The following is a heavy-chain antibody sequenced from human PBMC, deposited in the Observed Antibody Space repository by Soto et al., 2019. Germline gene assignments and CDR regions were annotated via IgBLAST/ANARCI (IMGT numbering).Heavy chain of an antibody. CDR1: GFRFSGVW. J-gene: IGHJ1*01. Sequence: PGGCLRLSGSAAGFRFSGVWMHWVRQVPGMGLVWVSHINIDGSDTTYADSVRGRFTISRDNARNTLYLQMNSLRAEDTAVYYCVRDDIGVGIDFWGLGT. CDR3: VRDDIGVGIDF. D-gene: IGHD1-26*01. CDR2: INIDGSDT. V-gene: IGHV3-74*01.